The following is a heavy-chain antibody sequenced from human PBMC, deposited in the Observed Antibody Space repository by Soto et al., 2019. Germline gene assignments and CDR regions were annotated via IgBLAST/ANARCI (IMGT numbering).Heavy chain of an antibody. CDR3: ARGYGDYSWFDS. D-gene: IGHD2-21*02. CDR1: GGSVNSRGYY. V-gene: IGHV4-39*01. CDR2: IYFRRNT. Sequence: QLQLQESGPGLMKPSETLSLTCTVPGGSVNSRGYYWGWIRQPPGKGLEWIGTIYFRRNTYYNPSLKSRVTISVDTSKSQFSLRLSSLTAADSAVYYCARGYGDYSWFDSWGQGTLVTVSS. J-gene: IGHJ5*01.